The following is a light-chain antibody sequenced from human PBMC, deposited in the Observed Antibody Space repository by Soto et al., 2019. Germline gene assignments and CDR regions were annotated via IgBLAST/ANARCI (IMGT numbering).Light chain of an antibody. CDR1: QSITNW. V-gene: IGKV1-5*03. CDR3: QQYNGFPFT. Sequence: DIPMTQSPSTLSASVGDTVTITCRASQSITNWLAWYQQKPGKAPKVLIYKTSTLETGVPSRFSGSGSGTEFTLMISSLQPDDFATYYCQQYNGFPFTFGQGTKLEIK. CDR2: KTS. J-gene: IGKJ2*01.